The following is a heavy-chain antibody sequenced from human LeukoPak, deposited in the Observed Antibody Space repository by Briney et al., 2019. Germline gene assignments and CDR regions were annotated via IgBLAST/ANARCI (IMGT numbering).Heavy chain of an antibody. Sequence: GASVKASCKASGGTFSSYAISWVRQAPGQGLEWMGGIIPIFGTANYAQKFQGRVTITADESTSTAYMELSSLRSEDTAVYYCAREFCGGDCYPYYYYYGMDVWGQGTTVTVSS. CDR3: AREFCGGDCYPYYYYYGMDV. V-gene: IGHV1-69*13. CDR2: IIPIFGTA. J-gene: IGHJ6*02. D-gene: IGHD2-21*02. CDR1: GGTFSSYA.